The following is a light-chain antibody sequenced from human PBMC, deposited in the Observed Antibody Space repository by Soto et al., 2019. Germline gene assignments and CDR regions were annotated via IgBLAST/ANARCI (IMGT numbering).Light chain of an antibody. Sequence: QSVLTQPPSVSGAPGQRVTISCTGSSSNIGAGYDVQWYQQLPGTAPKLLMYGNSNRPSGVPDRFSGSKSGTSASLAITGLRAEDEADYYCQSYDSSLTALYVFGIGTKLTVL. V-gene: IGLV1-40*01. J-gene: IGLJ1*01. CDR2: GNS. CDR1: SSNIGAGYD. CDR3: QSYDSSLTALYV.